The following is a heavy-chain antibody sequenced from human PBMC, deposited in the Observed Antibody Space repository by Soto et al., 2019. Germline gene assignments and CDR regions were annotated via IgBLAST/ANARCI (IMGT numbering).Heavy chain of an antibody. J-gene: IGHJ4*02. CDR3: ARLDTAMVRYYFDY. V-gene: IGHV1-18*04. Sequence: WASVKVSCKASGYTFTSYGISWVRQAPGQGLEWMGWISAYNGNTNYAQKLQGRVTMTTDTSTSTAYMELRSLRSDDTAVYYCARLDTAMVRYYFDYWGQGTLVTVSS. D-gene: IGHD5-18*01. CDR1: GYTFTSYG. CDR2: ISAYNGNT.